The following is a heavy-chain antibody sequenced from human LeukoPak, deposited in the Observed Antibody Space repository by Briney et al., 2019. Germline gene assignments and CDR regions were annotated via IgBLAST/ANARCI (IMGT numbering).Heavy chain of an antibody. Sequence: SETLSLTCTVSGGSISSSSYYWGWIRQPPGKGLEWIGSIYYSWSTYYNPSLKSRVTISVDTSKNQFSLKLSSVTAADTAVYYCARQGSSGLWHYYYMDVWGKGTTVTVSS. J-gene: IGHJ6*03. CDR2: IYYSWST. CDR1: GGSISSSSYY. V-gene: IGHV4-39*01. D-gene: IGHD6-19*01. CDR3: ARQGSSGLWHYYYMDV.